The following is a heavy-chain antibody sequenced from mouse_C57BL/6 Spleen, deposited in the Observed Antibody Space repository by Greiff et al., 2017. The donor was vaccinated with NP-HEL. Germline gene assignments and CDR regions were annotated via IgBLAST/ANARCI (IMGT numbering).Heavy chain of an antibody. D-gene: IGHD4-1*01. V-gene: IGHV5-9*01. CDR1: GFTFSSYT. CDR3: ARRELDYFDY. Sequence: EVQGVESGGGLVKPGGSLKLSCAASGFTFSSYTMSWVRQTPEKRLEWVATISGGGGNTYYPDSVKGRFTISRDNAKNTLYLQMSSLRSEDTALYYCARRELDYFDYWGQGTTLTVSS. CDR2: ISGGGGNT. J-gene: IGHJ2*01.